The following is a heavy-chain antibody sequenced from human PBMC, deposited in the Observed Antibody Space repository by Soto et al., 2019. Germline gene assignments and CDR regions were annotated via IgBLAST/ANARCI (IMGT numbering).Heavy chain of an antibody. V-gene: IGHV4-34*01. CDR3: ARTRGGLWFGDLWPYYYGMDF. Sequence: PSETLYLTSAFYGGTFSVYYGSWIRQPPGKGQEWIGEINHSGSTNYHPALKSRVTISVDTSKNQFSLRLSSVTAADRAVYYCARTRGGLWFGDLWPYYYGMDFWGQGTTVTVSS. D-gene: IGHD3-10*01. CDR2: INHSGST. CDR1: GGTFSVYY. J-gene: IGHJ6*02.